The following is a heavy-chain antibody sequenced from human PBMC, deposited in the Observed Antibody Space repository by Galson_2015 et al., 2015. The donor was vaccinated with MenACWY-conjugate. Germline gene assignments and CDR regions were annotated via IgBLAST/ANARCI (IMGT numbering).Heavy chain of an antibody. Sequence: SLRLSCAASGFTFSTYSMNWVRQAPGKGLEWVSYISSGSSTIHYADSVKGRFTISRDNAKNSLYLQMNSLRDEDTAVYYCAAGNYGDFDYWGQGTLVTVSS. J-gene: IGHJ4*02. CDR3: AAGNYGDFDY. CDR1: GFTFSTYS. V-gene: IGHV3-48*02. CDR2: ISSGSSTI. D-gene: IGHD4-17*01.